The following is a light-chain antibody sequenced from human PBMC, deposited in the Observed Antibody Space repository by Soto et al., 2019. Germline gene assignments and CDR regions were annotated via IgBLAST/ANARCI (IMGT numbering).Light chain of an antibody. J-gene: IGKJ2*01. CDR2: DAS. V-gene: IGKV1-5*01. CDR1: QSISRW. CDR3: HQYDSYPYT. Sequence: DILMTQSPSTLSASVGDTVTITCRASQSISRWVAWYQQTAGKAPNVLIFDASISEKGVPSRFSGSGSGTEFTLIISGLQPEDFATYYCHQYDSYPYTFGQGTKLEI.